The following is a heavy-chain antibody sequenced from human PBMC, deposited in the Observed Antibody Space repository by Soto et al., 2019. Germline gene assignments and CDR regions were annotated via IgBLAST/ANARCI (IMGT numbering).Heavy chain of an antibody. D-gene: IGHD1-1*01. J-gene: IGHJ6*02. CDR1: GDSISSADYY. CDR3: ARDLWVEPELYYYGMDV. CDR2: IFYSGTT. Sequence: LSLTCTVSGDSISSADYYWSWIRQTPGKGLEWIGHIFYSGTTYYNPSLKSRLTISVDTSKNHFSLRLTSVTAADTAVYYCARDLWVEPELYYYGMDVWGQGTTVTVSS. V-gene: IGHV4-30-4*01.